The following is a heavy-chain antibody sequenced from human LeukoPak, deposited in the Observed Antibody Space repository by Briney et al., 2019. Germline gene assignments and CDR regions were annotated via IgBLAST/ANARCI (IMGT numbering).Heavy chain of an antibody. CDR2: INWNSVGI. CDR3: AKPPGANYYDTHGFDF. V-gene: IGHV3-9*01. CDR1: GFTFDDYA. J-gene: IGHJ4*02. Sequence: GGSLRLSCAASGFTFDDYALHWVRQAPGKGLEWVAGINWNSVGIGYADSLKGRFTISRDSSKNSLYLQVNSLTVEDTAFYYCAKPPGANYYDTHGFDFWGQGTLVAVSS. D-gene: IGHD3-22*01.